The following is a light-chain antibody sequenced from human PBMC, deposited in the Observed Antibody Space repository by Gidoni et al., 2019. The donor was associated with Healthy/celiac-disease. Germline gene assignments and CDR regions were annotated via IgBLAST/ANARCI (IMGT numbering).Light chain of an antibody. V-gene: IGKV1-33*01. CDR2: YAS. CDR3: QQYDKLCS. CDR1: QDISNY. J-gene: IGKJ2*04. Sequence: DIQMTQSPSSLSASVGDRVTLTCQASQDISNYLNWYQQKPGKAPKPLIYYASHLEKGVPSRFGGSGSGTDFTFTIGGLQPKDIATHYCQQYDKLCSFGQGTKLEIK.